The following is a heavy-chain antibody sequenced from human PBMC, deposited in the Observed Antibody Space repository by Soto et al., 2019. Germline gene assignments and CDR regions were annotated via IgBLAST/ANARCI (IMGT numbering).Heavy chain of an antibody. D-gene: IGHD5-12*01. CDR1: GFTFSDYY. CDR3: ARVWGVDIVAIHLDAFDI. CDR2: ISSSGSTI. J-gene: IGHJ3*02. V-gene: IGHV3-11*01. Sequence: GGSLRLSCAASGFTFSDYYMSWIRQAPGKGLEWVSYISSSGSTIYYADSVKGRFTISRDNAKNSLYLQMNSLRAEDTAVYYCARVWGVDIVAIHLDAFDIWGQGTMVTVSS.